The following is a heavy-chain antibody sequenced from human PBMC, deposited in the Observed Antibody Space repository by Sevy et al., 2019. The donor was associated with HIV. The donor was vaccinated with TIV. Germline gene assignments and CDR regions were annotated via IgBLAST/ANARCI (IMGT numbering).Heavy chain of an antibody. CDR1: GFTFSSYG. CDR3: AKDSPPGSGWFPVFDY. CDR2: ISYDGSNK. D-gene: IGHD6-19*01. Sequence: GGSLRLSCAASGFTFSSYGMHWVRQAPGKGLEWVAVISYDGSNKYYADSVKGRFTISRDNSKNTLYLQMNSLRAEDTAVYYCAKDSPPGSGWFPVFDYWGQGTLVTVSS. V-gene: IGHV3-30*18. J-gene: IGHJ4*02.